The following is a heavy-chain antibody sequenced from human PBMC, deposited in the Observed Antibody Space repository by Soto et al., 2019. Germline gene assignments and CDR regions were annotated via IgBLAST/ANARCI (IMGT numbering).Heavy chain of an antibody. J-gene: IGHJ4*02. CDR1: GVSITNYY. CDR2: VYHTGNT. CDR3: AREQYNWKL. V-gene: IGHV4-59*01. Sequence: SATLSLTCSVSGVSITNYYWTWIRLPPGKGLEWIGYVYHTGNTFYNPSLKSRVTISLDTPKNQVSLSLRSVTAADTAVYYCAREQYNWKLWGQGTLVTVSS. D-gene: IGHD1-20*01.